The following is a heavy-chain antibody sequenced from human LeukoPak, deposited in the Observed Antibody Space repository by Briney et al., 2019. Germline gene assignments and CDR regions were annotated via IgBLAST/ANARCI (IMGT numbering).Heavy chain of an antibody. D-gene: IGHD3-10*01. CDR2: ISGSGGST. V-gene: IGHV3-23*01. CDR3: AKDPRSYYNRGFDY. Sequence: PGGSLRLSCAASGFTFSSYSMSWVRQAPGKGLEWVSAISGSGGSTYYADSVKGRFTISRDNSKNTLYLQMNSLRAEDTAVYYCAKDPRSYYNRGFDYWGQGTLVTVSS. CDR1: GFTFSSYS. J-gene: IGHJ4*02.